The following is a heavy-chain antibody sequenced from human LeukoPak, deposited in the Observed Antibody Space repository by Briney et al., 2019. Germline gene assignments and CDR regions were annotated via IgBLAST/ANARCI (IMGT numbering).Heavy chain of an antibody. Sequence: PSETLSLTCTVSGGSILNDYWSWIRQPADKGLEWIGRTSATGTTNYNPSLESRVAMSVDMSNNQFSLRPSSVTAADTAVYYCTRDSTGSDFSDWGQGTLVAVSS. D-gene: IGHD3-3*01. J-gene: IGHJ4*02. CDR3: TRDSTGSDFSD. V-gene: IGHV4-4*07. CDR2: TSATGTT. CDR1: GGSILNDY.